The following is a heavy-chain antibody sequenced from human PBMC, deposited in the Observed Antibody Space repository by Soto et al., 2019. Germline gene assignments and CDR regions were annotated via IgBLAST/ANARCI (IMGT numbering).Heavy chain of an antibody. CDR1: GFTFSSYG. D-gene: IGHD6-19*01. CDR2: ISYDGSNK. CDR3: AKDLDSSGWVDAFDI. Sequence: GGSLRLSCAASGFTFSSYGMHWVRQAPGKGLEWVAVISYDGSNKYYADSVKGRFAISRDNSKNTLYLQMNSLRAEDTAVYYCAKDLDSSGWVDAFDIWGQGTMVTVSS. J-gene: IGHJ3*02. V-gene: IGHV3-30*18.